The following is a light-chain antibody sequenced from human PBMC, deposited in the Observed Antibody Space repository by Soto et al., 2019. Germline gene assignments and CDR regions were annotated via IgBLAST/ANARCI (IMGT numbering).Light chain of an antibody. J-gene: IGKJ3*01. CDR2: GAS. CDR3: QQYGTSLFT. V-gene: IGKV3-20*01. Sequence: EIVLTQSPGTLSLSPGERATLSCRASQSVNSNYLAWYQQKPGQAPRLLIFGASSRATGIPDRSSGSGSGTDFTLTISRLEPEDFAVYYCQQYGTSLFTFGPGTKVDIK. CDR1: QSVNSNY.